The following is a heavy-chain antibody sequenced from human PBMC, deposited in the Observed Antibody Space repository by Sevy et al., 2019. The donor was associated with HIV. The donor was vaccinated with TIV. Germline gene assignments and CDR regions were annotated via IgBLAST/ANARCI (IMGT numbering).Heavy chain of an antibody. V-gene: IGHV3-7*01. CDR3: ARVVEGYDFWSGYSTKGWFDP. J-gene: IGHJ5*02. D-gene: IGHD3-3*01. CDR1: GFTFSSYW. CDR2: IKQDGSEK. Sequence: GGSLRLSCAASGFTFSSYWMSWVRQAPGKGLAWVANIKQDGSEKYYVDSVKGRFTISRDNAKNSLYLQMNSLRAEDTAVYYCARVVEGYDFWSGYSTKGWFDPWGQGTLVTVSS.